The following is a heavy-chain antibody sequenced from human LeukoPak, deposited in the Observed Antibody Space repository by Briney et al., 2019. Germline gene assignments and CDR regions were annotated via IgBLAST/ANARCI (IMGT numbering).Heavy chain of an antibody. D-gene: IGHD1-14*01. Sequence: PGGSLRLSCAASGFTFSNYAMTWVRQAPGKGLEWVSTITETDHSTHYADSVKGRFTISRDNSKDTLYLQLDSLRDEDTAFYYCAKPDSISFHGITWGPGTLVAVSS. J-gene: IGHJ4*02. CDR2: ITETDHST. V-gene: IGHV3-23*01. CDR1: GFTFSNYA. CDR3: AKPDSISFHGIT.